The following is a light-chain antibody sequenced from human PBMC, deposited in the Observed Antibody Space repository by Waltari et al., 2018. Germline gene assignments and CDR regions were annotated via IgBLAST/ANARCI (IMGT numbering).Light chain of an antibody. Sequence: SYVLTQPPSVSVAPGQPAKITCGGSAIAFITVHWYQLKPGQAPVLVVYDDTDRHSGIPGRFSGSNSRNTATLTISRVEAGDEADYYCQVWDHGSDGGVFGGGTELIV. CDR2: DDT. J-gene: IGLJ3*02. CDR1: AIAFIT. V-gene: IGLV3-21*02. CDR3: QVWDHGSDGGV.